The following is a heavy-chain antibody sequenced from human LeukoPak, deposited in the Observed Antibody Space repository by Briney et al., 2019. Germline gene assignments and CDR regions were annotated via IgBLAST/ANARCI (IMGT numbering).Heavy chain of an antibody. V-gene: IGHV4-39*01. CDR2: VYYSGRT. CDR1: GGSISSRSYY. CDR3: ARQPDDYGDYVHFDY. J-gene: IGHJ4*02. Sequence: PSETLSLTCTVSGGSISSRSYYWGWIRQSPGKGLEWIGSVYYSGRTYYNPSVKSRVTISVDTSKNQFSLKLSSVTAADTAVYYCARQPDDYGDYVHFDYWGQGTLVTVSS. D-gene: IGHD4-17*01.